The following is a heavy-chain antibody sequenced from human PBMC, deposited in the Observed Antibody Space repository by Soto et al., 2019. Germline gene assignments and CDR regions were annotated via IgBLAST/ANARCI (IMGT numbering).Heavy chain of an antibody. CDR3: ARQSSSWYSYGMDV. Sequence: QLQLQESGPGLVKPSETLSLTCTVSGGSISSSSYYWGWIRQPPGKGMEWIGSIYYSGSTYYNPSHKRRVTISVDTSKNHFSLKLSSVTAADTAVYYCARQSSSWYSYGMDVWGQGTTVTVSS. D-gene: IGHD6-13*01. CDR2: IYYSGST. V-gene: IGHV4-39*01. J-gene: IGHJ6*02. CDR1: GGSISSSSYY.